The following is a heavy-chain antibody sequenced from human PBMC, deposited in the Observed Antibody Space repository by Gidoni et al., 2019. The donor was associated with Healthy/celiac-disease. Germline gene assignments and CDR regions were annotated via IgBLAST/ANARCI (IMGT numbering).Heavy chain of an antibody. CDR1: GFPFDDYA. Sequence: EVQLVESGGGLVQPGRSLRLSCAASGFPFDDYAMHWVRQAPGKGLEWVSGISWNSGSIGYADSVKGRFTISRDNAKNSLYLQMNSLRAEDTALYYCAKAGGPVYYYYGMDVWGQGTTVTVSS. CDR2: ISWNSGSI. CDR3: AKAGGPVYYYYGMDV. V-gene: IGHV3-9*01. J-gene: IGHJ6*02. D-gene: IGHD3-16*01.